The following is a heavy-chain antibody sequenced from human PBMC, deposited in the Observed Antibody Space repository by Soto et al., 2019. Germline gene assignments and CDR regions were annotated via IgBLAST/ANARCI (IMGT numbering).Heavy chain of an antibody. V-gene: IGHV3-23*01. Sequence: GGSLTLSCAASGFTFSSYAMSWVRPAAGEGLEWVSAISGSVGSTYYADSVKDRLTISRDKPKQPLDLKMNSLRAEDTAVYYCAKQGITMIVVVITFDYWGQGTLVTVSS. CDR2: ISGSVGST. CDR1: GFTFSSYA. D-gene: IGHD3-22*01. CDR3: AKQGITMIVVVITFDY. J-gene: IGHJ4*02.